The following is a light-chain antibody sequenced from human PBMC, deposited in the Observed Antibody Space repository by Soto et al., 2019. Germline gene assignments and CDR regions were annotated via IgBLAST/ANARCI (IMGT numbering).Light chain of an antibody. CDR1: QSVTNSF. J-gene: IGKJ1*01. CDR2: GAS. CDR3: QQYGSSPWA. Sequence: EIVLAQSPGTLSLSPGERATLSCRASQSVTNSFLAWYQQKPGQAPRLLIYGASRRATVIPDRFTGSGSGTDFTLTISRLEPGDFAVYYCQQYGSSPWAFGQGTKVEI. V-gene: IGKV3-20*01.